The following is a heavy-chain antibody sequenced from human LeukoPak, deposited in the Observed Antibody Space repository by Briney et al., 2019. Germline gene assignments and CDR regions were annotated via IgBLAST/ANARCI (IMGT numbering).Heavy chain of an antibody. D-gene: IGHD6-19*01. CDR2: IKSKADAETT. V-gene: IGHV3-15*01. CDR3: TPYQSASGWYGLY. CDR1: GFTFSRAW. J-gene: IGHJ4*02. Sequence: GGSLRLSCAGSGFTFSRAWMSWVRQTPGKGLEWLGRIKSKADAETTDYAAPVKGRFTISRDDSKNTLFLQMNSLKTEDTAVYYCTPYQSASGWYGLYWGQGTLVTVSS.